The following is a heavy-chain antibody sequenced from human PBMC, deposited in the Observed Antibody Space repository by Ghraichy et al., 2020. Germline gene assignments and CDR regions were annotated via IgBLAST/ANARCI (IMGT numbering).Heavy chain of an antibody. CDR2: ISYTGSA. V-gene: IGHV4-31*03. J-gene: IGHJ3*01. Sequence: SETLSLTCTVSGGPISSDNSYWSWLRQHAGKGPEWIGYISYTGSAYYNPSLKSRVTISVDTSKNQFSLNLNSMSDADTAVYYCAREVITPADTDGFDLWGQVTVVTVSS. D-gene: IGHD2-2*01. CDR3: AREVITPADTDGFDL. CDR1: GGPISSDNSY.